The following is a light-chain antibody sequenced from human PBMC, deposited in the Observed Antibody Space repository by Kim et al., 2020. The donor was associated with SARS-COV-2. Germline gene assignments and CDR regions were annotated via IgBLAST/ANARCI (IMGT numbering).Light chain of an antibody. Sequence: ASVGDRVTLTCRASQVFGNHLGWYQQKPGEAPKRLFFDASSLESGVPSRFRGSGSGTEFTLTISSLQPEDFATYYCLQHHLFPLTFGGGTKVDI. CDR2: DAS. J-gene: IGKJ4*01. V-gene: IGKV1-17*01. CDR3: LQHHLFPLT. CDR1: QVFGNH.